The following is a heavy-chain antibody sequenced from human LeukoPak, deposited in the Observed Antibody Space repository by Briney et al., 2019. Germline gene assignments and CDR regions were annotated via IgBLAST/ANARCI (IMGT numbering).Heavy chain of an antibody. CDR1: GDTFGRYW. CDR2: INQHGSEK. V-gene: IGHV3-7*03. D-gene: IGHD6-19*01. Sequence: GSLRLSCAASGDTFGRYWMSWVRQAPGKGLEWVANINQHGSEKYYGDSVKGRFTISRDNAKNSLYLQMNSLRAEDTAVYYCARDSFNSGQALGIEGSGWYSAFDIWGQGTMVTVSS. CDR3: ARDSFNSGQALGIEGSGWYSAFDI. J-gene: IGHJ3*02.